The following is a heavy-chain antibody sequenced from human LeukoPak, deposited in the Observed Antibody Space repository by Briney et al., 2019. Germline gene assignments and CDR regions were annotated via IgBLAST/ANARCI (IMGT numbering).Heavy chain of an antibody. CDR2: ISGTSTYI. V-gene: IGHV3-21*01. D-gene: IGHD6-13*01. CDR1: GFTFSSYS. Sequence: GGSLRLSCAASGFTFSSYSMNWVRQAPGKGLEWVSSISGTSTYIYFANSLKGRFSISRDNAKNSLYLQMNSLRAEDTAVYFCARASLSEIIAAEAFFDSWGQGTLVTVSS. J-gene: IGHJ4*02. CDR3: ARASLSEIIAAEAFFDS.